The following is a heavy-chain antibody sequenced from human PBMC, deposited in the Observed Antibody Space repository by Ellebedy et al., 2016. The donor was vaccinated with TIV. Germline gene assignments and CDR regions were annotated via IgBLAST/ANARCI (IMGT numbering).Heavy chain of an antibody. D-gene: IGHD1-26*01. J-gene: IGHJ5*02. V-gene: IGHV4-61*02. CDR1: GGSISSGSYY. CDR3: ASGVGGWFDP. CDR2: IYTSGST. Sequence: LRLXCTVSGGSISSGSYYWSWIRQPAGKGLEWIGRIYTSGSTNYNPSLKSRITMSVDTSKNQFSLRLSSVTAADTAVYYCASGVGGWFDPWGQGTLVTVSS.